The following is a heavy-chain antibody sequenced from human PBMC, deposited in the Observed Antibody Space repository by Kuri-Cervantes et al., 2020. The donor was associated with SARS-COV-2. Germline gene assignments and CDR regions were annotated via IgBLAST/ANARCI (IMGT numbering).Heavy chain of an antibody. CDR2: INPSGGST. Sequence: ASVKVSCKASGYTFTSYYMHWVRQAPGQGLEWMGIINPSGGSTSYAQKFQGRVTMTRETSTSTVYMELSSLRSEDTAVYYCARDVFPAYYYDSSGPTPGMWWGQGTLVTVSS. D-gene: IGHD3-22*01. CDR3: ARDVFPAYYYDSSGPTPGMW. J-gene: IGHJ4*02. V-gene: IGHV1-46*01. CDR1: GYTFTSYY.